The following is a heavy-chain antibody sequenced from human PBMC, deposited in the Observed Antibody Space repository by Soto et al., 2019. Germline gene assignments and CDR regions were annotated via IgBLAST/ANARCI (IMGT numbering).Heavy chain of an antibody. CDR2: IWYDGSNK. J-gene: IGHJ4*02. V-gene: IGHV3-33*06. CDR1: GFTFSSYG. Sequence: GGSLRLSCAASGFTFSSYGMHWVRQAPGKGLEWVAVIWYDGSNKYYADSVKGRFTISRDNSKNTLYLQMNSLRAEDTALYYCAKGREINMVRGVLVPTTHHDFDNWGQGT. CDR3: AKGREINMVRGVLVPTTHHDFDN. D-gene: IGHD3-10*01.